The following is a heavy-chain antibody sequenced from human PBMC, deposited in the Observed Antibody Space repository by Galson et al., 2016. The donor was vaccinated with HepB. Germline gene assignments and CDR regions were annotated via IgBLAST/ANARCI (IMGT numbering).Heavy chain of an antibody. CDR1: GGSISSSSYY. Sequence: SETLSLTCTVSGGSISSSSYYWGCIRQPPGKGLEWIGSIYYSGNTYYNPSLKSRVTISVDTAKNQFSLKLTSVTAAETAVYYCARTTMGYYGSGSYHSWFDPWGQGTLVTVSS. J-gene: IGHJ5*02. D-gene: IGHD3-10*01. CDR3: ARTTMGYYGSGSYHSWFDP. V-gene: IGHV4-39*01. CDR2: IYYSGNT.